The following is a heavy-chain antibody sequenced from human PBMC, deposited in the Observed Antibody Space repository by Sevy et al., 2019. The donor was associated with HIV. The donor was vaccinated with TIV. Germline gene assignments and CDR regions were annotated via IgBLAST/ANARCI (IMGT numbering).Heavy chain of an antibody. D-gene: IGHD3-22*01. V-gene: IGHV4-34*01. CDR2: INHSGST. CDR3: ARARLRITMIVVVTDAFDI. J-gene: IGHJ3*02. Sequence: SETLSLTCAVYGGSFSGYYWSWIRQPPGKGLEWIGEINHSGSTNYNPSLKSRVTISVDTSKNQFSLKLSSVTVADTAVYYCARARLRITMIVVVTDAFDIWGQGTMVTVSS. CDR1: GGSFSGYY.